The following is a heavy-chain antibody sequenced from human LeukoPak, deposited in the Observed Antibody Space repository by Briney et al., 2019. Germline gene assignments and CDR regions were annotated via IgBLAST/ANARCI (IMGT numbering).Heavy chain of an antibody. D-gene: IGHD2-8*02. V-gene: IGHV2-70*11. CDR2: IDWDDDK. Sequence: SGPALVKPTQTLTLTCTFSGFSLSTSGMCVSWIRQPPGKALEWLARIDWDDDKYYSTSLKTRLTISKDTSKNQVVLTVTNMDPVDTATYYCARIPLGTATSDYWGQGTLVTVSS. CDR3: ARIPLGTATSDY. CDR1: GFSLSTSGMC. J-gene: IGHJ4*02.